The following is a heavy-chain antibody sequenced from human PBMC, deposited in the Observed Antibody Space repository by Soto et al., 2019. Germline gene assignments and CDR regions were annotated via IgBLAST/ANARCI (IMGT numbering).Heavy chain of an antibody. CDR2: IWYDGSDK. J-gene: IGHJ4*02. CDR1: GFAFSSFG. D-gene: IGHD3-16*01. Sequence: LRLSCVASGFAFSSFGMHWVRQAPGKGLEWVAIIWYDGSDKYYGDSVKGRFTISRDNSKNTLFLQMNSLRAEDTAVYHCAFGNLSYYFDYWGQGTPVTVSS. V-gene: IGHV3-33*01. CDR3: AFGNLSYYFDY.